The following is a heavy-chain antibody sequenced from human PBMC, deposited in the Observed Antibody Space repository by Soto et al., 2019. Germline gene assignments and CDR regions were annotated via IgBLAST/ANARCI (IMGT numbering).Heavy chain of an antibody. D-gene: IGHD5-12*01. CDR2: INAGKGNT. V-gene: IGHV1-3*01. J-gene: IGHJ6*02. CDR1: GYTFTSYA. CDR3: ARGPIVATTLDV. Sequence: GASVKVSCKASGYTFTSYAMHWVRQAPGQRLEWMGWINAGKGNTKYSQKFQGRVTITRDTSASTAYMELSSLRSEDTAVYYCARGPIVATTLDVWGQGTTVTVSS.